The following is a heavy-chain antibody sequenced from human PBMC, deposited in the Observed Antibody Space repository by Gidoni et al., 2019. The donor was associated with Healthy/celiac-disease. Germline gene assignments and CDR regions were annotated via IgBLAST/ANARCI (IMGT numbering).Heavy chain of an antibody. CDR2: IWYDGSNK. Sequence: QVQLVESGGGVVQPGRSLRLSCAASGFTSSSYGMHWVRQAPGKGLEWVAVIWYDGSNKYYADSVKGRFTISRDNSKNTLYLQMNSLRAEDTAVYYCARAGTGDAFDIWGQGTMVTVSS. CDR1: GFTSSSYG. J-gene: IGHJ3*02. V-gene: IGHV3-33*01. CDR3: ARAGTGDAFDI. D-gene: IGHD1-1*01.